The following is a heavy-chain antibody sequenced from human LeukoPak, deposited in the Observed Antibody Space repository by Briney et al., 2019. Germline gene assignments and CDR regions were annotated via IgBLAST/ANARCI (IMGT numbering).Heavy chain of an antibody. CDR1: GFTFSNAW. Sequence: KTGGSLTLSCAASGFTFSNAWMSWVRQAPGKGLDLVGRIKSKTDGGTTDYAAPVKGRSTITRDDSKNTLYLQMNSLKTEDTAVYYCTCGYASYYYYYMDVWGKGTTVTVSS. V-gene: IGHV3-15*01. J-gene: IGHJ6*03. CDR3: TCGYASYYYYYMDV. D-gene: IGHD5-12*01. CDR2: IKSKTDGGTT.